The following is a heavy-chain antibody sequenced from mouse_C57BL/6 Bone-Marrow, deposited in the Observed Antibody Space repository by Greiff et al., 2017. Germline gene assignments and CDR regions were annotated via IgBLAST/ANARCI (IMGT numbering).Heavy chain of an antibody. V-gene: IGHV1-9*01. D-gene: IGHD1-1*01. Sequence: QVQLKESGAELMKPGASVKLSCKATGYTFTGYWIEWVKPRPGHGLEWIGEILPGSGSTNYNEKFKGKATFTADTSSNTAYMQLSSLTTEDSAIFYCARSDYYGSSSGFAYWGQGTLVTVSA. CDR2: ILPGSGST. J-gene: IGHJ3*01. CDR1: GYTFTGYW. CDR3: ARSDYYGSSSGFAY.